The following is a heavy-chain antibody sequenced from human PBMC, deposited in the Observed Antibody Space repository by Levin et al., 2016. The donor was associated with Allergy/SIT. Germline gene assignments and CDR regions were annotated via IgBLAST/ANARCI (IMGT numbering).Heavy chain of an antibody. CDR1: GFTFSSYG. CDR3: AKVPQYSSSKGVSWYYYGMDV. D-gene: IGHD6-13*01. CDR2: ISYDGSNK. J-gene: IGHJ6*02. Sequence: GGSLRLSCAASGFTFSSYGMHWVRQAPGKGLEWVAVISYDGSNKYYADSVKGRFTISRDNSKNTLYLQMNSLRAEDTAVYYCAKVPQYSSSKGVSWYYYGMDVWGQGTTVTVSS. V-gene: IGHV3-30*18.